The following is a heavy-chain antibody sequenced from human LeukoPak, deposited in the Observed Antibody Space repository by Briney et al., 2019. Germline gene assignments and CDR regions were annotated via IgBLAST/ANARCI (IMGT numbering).Heavy chain of an antibody. Sequence: GRSLRLSCAASGFTFSSYGMHWVRQAPGKGLEWVAVISYDGSNKYYADSVKGRFTISRDNSKNTLYPQMNSLRAEDTAVYYCARDHGYYDYVWGSYRPDLFDPWGQGTLVTVSS. CDR3: ARDHGYYDYVWGSYRPDLFDP. CDR2: ISYDGSNK. V-gene: IGHV3-30*03. J-gene: IGHJ5*02. D-gene: IGHD3-16*02. CDR1: GFTFSSYG.